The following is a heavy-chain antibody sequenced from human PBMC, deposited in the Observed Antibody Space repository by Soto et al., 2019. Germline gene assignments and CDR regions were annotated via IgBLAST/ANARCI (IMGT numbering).Heavy chain of an antibody. CDR3: ARGPGGTFDY. V-gene: IGHV4-59*01. J-gene: IGHJ4*02. CDR1: GYSISSYY. Sequence: ILSLTCTVSGYSISSYYWSWIRQPPGKGLEWIGYIYYSGSTNYNPSLKSRVTISVDTSKNQFSLKLRSVTAADTAVYYCARGPGGTFDYWGQGTLVTVSS. D-gene: IGHD3-16*01. CDR2: IYYSGST.